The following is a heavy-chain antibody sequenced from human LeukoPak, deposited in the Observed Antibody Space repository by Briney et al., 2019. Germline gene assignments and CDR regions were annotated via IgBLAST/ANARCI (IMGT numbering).Heavy chain of an antibody. V-gene: IGHV3-21*01. Sequence: GGSLRLSCAASGFTFSSYTVSWVRQAPGKGLEWVSSISSSSSYIYYADAVKGRFTISRDNAENSLYLQMNSLRAEDTAVYYCARAPDYYYMDVWGKGTTVTVSS. J-gene: IGHJ6*03. CDR2: ISSSSSYI. CDR1: GFTFSSYT. CDR3: ARAPDYYYMDV.